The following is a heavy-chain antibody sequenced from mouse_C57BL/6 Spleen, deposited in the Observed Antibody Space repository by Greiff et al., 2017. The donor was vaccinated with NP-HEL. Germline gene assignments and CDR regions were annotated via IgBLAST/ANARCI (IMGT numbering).Heavy chain of an antibody. CDR2: IYPRSGNT. Sequence: QVQLKQSGAELARPGASVKLSCKASGYTFTSYGISWVKQRTGQGLEWIGEIYPRSGNTYYNEKFKGKATLTADKSSSTAYMELRSLTSEDSAVYFCARGIYDGYHGFAYWGQGTLVTVSA. V-gene: IGHV1-81*01. D-gene: IGHD2-3*01. J-gene: IGHJ3*01. CDR1: GYTFTSYG. CDR3: ARGIYDGYHGFAY.